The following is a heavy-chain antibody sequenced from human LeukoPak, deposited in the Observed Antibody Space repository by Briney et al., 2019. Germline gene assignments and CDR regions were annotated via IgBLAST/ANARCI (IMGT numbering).Heavy chain of an antibody. V-gene: IGHV3-9*01. CDR1: GSTFDDSA. Sequence: SLRLSCAASGSTFDDSAMHWVRQVPGKGLEWVSGISWNSGIIDYADSVKGRFTISRDNAKNSLYLQMNNLRPDDTAFYYCAKAPPYYSDSSGYFQHWGQGTLVTVSS. CDR3: AKAPPYYSDSSGYFQH. CDR2: ISWNSGII. J-gene: IGHJ1*01. D-gene: IGHD3-22*01.